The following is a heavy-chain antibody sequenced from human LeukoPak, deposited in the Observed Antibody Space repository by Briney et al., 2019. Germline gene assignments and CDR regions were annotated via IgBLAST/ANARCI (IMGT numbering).Heavy chain of an antibody. V-gene: IGHV3-23*01. CDR2: ISGSGPST. J-gene: IGHJ4*02. CDR1: GFTFSSYA. CDR3: AKNRITMTGTMDY. D-gene: IGHD6-19*01. Sequence: PGGSLRLSCAASGFTFSSYAMSWVRQAPGKGLEWVSVISGSGPSTYYADSVKGRFTISRDNSKNTLYLQMNSLRAEDTAVYYCAKNRITMTGTMDYWGQGTLVTVSS.